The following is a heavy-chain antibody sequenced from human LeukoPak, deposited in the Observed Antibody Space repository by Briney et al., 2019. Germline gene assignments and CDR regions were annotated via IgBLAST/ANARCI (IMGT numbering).Heavy chain of an antibody. CDR2: MNPNSGNT. J-gene: IGHJ5*02. D-gene: IGHD2-15*01. Sequence: ASVKVFCKASGYTFTSYDINWVRQATGQGLEWMGWMNPNSGNTGYAQKFQGRVTMTRNTSISTAYMELSSLRSEDTAVYYCARGLRLVVAAPYYWFDPWGQGTLVTVSS. CDR1: GYTFTSYD. V-gene: IGHV1-8*01. CDR3: ARGLRLVVAAPYYWFDP.